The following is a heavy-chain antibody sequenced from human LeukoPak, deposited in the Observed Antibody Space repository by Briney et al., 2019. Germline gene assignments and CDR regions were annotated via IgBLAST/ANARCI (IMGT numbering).Heavy chain of an antibody. CDR1: GYTFTCYY. J-gene: IGHJ4*02. CDR2: INPNSGGT. D-gene: IGHD3-3*01. V-gene: IGHV1-2*02. Sequence: ASVKVSCKASGYTFTCYYMHWVRQAPGQGLEWMGWINPNSGGTNYAQKFQGRVTMTRDTSISTAYMELSRLRSDDTAVYYCARDLSDFWSGYLVRYFDYWGQGTLVTVSS. CDR3: ARDLSDFWSGYLVRYFDY.